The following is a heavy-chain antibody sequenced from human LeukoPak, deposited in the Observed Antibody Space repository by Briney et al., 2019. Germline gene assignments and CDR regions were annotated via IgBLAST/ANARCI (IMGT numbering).Heavy chain of an antibody. Sequence: GGSLRLSCAASGFIFTNYFMSWVRQAPGKGLEWVASIKHDRSEKYYVDSVRGRFTISRDNTMNSLYLQMSSLRAEDTAVYYCATDRGWRTSGYYLYYFEYWGQGTLVTNSS. D-gene: IGHD3-3*01. CDR3: ATDRGWRTSGYYLYYFEY. V-gene: IGHV3-7*01. J-gene: IGHJ4*02. CDR2: IKHDRSEK. CDR1: GFIFTNYF.